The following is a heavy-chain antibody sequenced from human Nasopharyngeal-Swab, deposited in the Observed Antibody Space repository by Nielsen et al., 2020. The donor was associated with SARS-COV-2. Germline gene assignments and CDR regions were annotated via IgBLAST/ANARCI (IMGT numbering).Heavy chain of an antibody. V-gene: IGHV4-59*08. CDR1: GGSISSYY. J-gene: IGHJ5*02. CDR3: ARLALGYCTNGVCYQGFDP. Sequence: SETLSLTCTVSGGSISSYYWSWIRQPPGKGLEWIGYIYYSGSTNYNPSLKSRVTISVDTSKNQFSLKLSSVTAADTAVYYCARLALGYCTNGVCYQGFDPWGQGTLVTASS. D-gene: IGHD2-8*01. CDR2: IYYSGST.